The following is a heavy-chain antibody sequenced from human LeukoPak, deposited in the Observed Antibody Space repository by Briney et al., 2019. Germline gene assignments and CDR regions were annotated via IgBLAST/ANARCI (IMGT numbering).Heavy chain of an antibody. Sequence: GGSLRLSCAASGFTFSSYDMHWVRQATGKGLEWVSAIGTAGDTYYPGSVKGRFTISRENAKNSLYLQMNSLRAEDTAVYYCARPYDFWSGYYMGYYYYGMDVWGQGTTVTVSS. D-gene: IGHD3-3*01. J-gene: IGHJ6*02. CDR1: GFTFSSYD. V-gene: IGHV3-13*01. CDR3: ARPYDFWSGYYMGYYYYGMDV. CDR2: IGTAGDT.